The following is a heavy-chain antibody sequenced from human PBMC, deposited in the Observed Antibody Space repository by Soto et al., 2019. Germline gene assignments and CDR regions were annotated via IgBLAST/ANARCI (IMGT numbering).Heavy chain of an antibody. CDR1: GGSFRNYG. V-gene: IGHV1-69*01. CDR2: IMPVFGTA. J-gene: IGHJ6*02. D-gene: IGHD3-3*01. CDR3: ARAREYDLWTAREYALAV. Sequence: QVQLVQSGAEVKKPGSSVMVSCKVSGGSFRNYGITWVRQSPGQGLERMGGIMPVFGTAVDAQKFQGRVTISADELTTTASPERSSLSSDDTAVEFCARAREYDLWTAREYALAVGGQGTTVTV.